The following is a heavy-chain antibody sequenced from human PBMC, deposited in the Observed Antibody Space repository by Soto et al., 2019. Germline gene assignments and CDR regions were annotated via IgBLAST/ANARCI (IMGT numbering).Heavy chain of an antibody. V-gene: IGHV1-18*01. D-gene: IGHD1-26*01. J-gene: IGHJ3*02. CDR3: ARDSGSYYVRSEAFDI. CDR2: ISAYNGNT. CDR1: GYTFTSYG. Sequence: GASVKVSCKASGYTFTSYGISWVRQAPGQGLEWMGWISAYNGNTNYAQKLQGRVTMTTDTSTSTAYMELRSLRSDDTAVYYCARDSGSYYVRSEAFDIWGQGTMVTGSS.